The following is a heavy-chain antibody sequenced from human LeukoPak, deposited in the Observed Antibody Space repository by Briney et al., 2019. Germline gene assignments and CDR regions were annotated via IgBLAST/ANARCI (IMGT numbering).Heavy chain of an antibody. V-gene: IGHV1-2*02. Sequence: GASVKVSCKASGYTFTGYYIHWVRQAPGQGLEWMGWINPNSGDTNYAQKFQGRVTMTRDTSISTAYMELSSLRSDDTAVFYCASGPRTVPAIIPLYYFDYWGQGTLVTVSS. D-gene: IGHD6-19*01. CDR1: GYTFTGYY. J-gene: IGHJ4*02. CDR3: ASGPRTVPAIIPLYYFDY. CDR2: INPNSGDT.